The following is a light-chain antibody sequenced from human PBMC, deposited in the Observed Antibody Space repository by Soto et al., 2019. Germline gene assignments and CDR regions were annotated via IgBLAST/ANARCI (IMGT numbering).Light chain of an antibody. Sequence: EIVMTQSPATLSVSPGERATLSCRASQSVSSSYLAWYQQKPGQAPRLLIYRTSNRATGIPDRFSGSGSGTEFTLTISSLQSEDFAVYYCQQYDKWPQFTFGQGTKVDIK. V-gene: IGKV3D-15*01. J-gene: IGKJ2*01. CDR3: QQYDKWPQFT. CDR2: RTS. CDR1: QSVSSSY.